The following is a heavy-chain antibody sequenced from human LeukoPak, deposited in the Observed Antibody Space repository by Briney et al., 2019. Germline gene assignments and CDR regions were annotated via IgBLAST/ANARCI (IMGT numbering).Heavy chain of an antibody. J-gene: IGHJ5*02. Sequence: SETLSLTCSVSGFFVSSGYYWGWIRQPPGKGLEWIGSIYHRGTTYYNPSLKSRVTMSVDTSKNQFSLKLSSVTAADTAFYYCAGLYYYDSSGFDPWGQGTLVTVSS. CDR2: IYHRGTT. D-gene: IGHD3-22*01. CDR1: GFFVSSGYY. V-gene: IGHV4-38-2*02. CDR3: AGLYYYDSSGFDP.